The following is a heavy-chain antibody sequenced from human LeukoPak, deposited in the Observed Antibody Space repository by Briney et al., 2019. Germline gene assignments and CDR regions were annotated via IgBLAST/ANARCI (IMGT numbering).Heavy chain of an antibody. Sequence: GGSLRLSCAASGFTFSSYEMNWVRQAPGKGLEWVSYISSSGSTIYYADSVKGRFTISRDNAKNSLYLQMNSLRAEDTAVYYCARDGDYGDYDLFDYWGQGTLVTVSS. V-gene: IGHV3-48*03. CDR2: ISSSGSTI. J-gene: IGHJ4*02. D-gene: IGHD4-17*01. CDR3: ARDGDYGDYDLFDY. CDR1: GFTFSSYE.